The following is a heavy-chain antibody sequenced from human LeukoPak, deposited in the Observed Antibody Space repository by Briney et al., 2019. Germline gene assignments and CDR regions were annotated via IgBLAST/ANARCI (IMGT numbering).Heavy chain of an antibody. CDR2: TNSDGSAT. J-gene: IGHJ6*02. Sequence: HPGGSLRLSCAASGFPFSSYWMHWVRQVPGKGLLWVSRTNSDGSATIYADSVRGRFTISRDNAKNTLYLQMSGLRVEDTAVYHCASDSPYYGMDVWGQGTTVTVSS. CDR3: ASDSPYYGMDV. CDR1: GFPFSSYW. V-gene: IGHV3-74*01.